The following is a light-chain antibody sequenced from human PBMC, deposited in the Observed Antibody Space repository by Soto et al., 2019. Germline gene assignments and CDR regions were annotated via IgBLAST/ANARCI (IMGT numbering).Light chain of an antibody. CDR1: SSNIGTNP. Sequence: QSVLIQPPSASGTPGQRVTVSCSGSSSNIGTNPVSWYQQLPGTAPKLLIYNNDQRPSGVSDRFSGSNSGTSASVAISGLQSEDEADYYCAVWDGSLNGWMFGGGTKVTVL. V-gene: IGLV1-44*01. CDR3: AVWDGSLNGWM. CDR2: NND. J-gene: IGLJ3*02.